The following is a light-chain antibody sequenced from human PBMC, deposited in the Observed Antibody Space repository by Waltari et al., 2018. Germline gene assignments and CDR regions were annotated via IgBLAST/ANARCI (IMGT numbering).Light chain of an antibody. CDR3: QHYVRLPAT. CDR2: AAS. CDR1: QSVGRT. J-gene: IGKJ1*01. V-gene: IGKV3-20*01. Sequence: EIVLTQSPGTLSLSPGERATLSCRASQSVGRTLAWYQQKPGQAPRLRIYAASNRATGIPDRFSGSGSGTDFSLTISRLEPEDFAVYYCQHYVRLPATFGQGTKVAIK.